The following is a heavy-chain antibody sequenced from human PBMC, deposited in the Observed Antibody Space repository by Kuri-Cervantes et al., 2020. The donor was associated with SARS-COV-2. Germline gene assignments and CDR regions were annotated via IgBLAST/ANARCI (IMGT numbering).Heavy chain of an antibody. Sequence: ESLKISCTVSGGSISSYYWSWIRQPAGKGLEWIGRIYTSGSTNYNPSLKSRVTMSVDTSKNQFSLKLSSVTAADTPVYYCARGGGGQLDFDFWGQGTLVTVSS. D-gene: IGHD6-13*01. V-gene: IGHV4-4*07. CDR1: GGSISSYY. CDR2: IYTSGST. CDR3: ARGGGGQLDFDF. J-gene: IGHJ4*02.